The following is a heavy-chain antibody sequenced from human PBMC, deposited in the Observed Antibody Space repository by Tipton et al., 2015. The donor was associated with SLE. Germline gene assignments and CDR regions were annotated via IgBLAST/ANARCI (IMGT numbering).Heavy chain of an antibody. V-gene: IGHV4-61*09. D-gene: IGHD6-13*01. CDR3: ARAGAKYSSSWLDY. CDR1: GGSISSGSYY. Sequence: TLSLTCTVSGGSISSGSYYWSWIRQPAGKGLEWIGHIYTSGSTNYNPSLKSRVTISVDTSKNQFSLTLSSVTAADTAVYYCARAGAKYSSSWLDYWGQGTLVTVSS. CDR2: IYTSGST. J-gene: IGHJ4*02.